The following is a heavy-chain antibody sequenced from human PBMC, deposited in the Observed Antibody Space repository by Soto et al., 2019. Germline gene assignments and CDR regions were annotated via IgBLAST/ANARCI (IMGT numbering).Heavy chain of an antibody. CDR1: GYTFTSYD. CDR3: AHVELRADPGDYYYYGMDV. D-gene: IGHD1-7*01. CDR2: MNPNSGNT. J-gene: IGHJ6*02. Sequence: QVQLVQSGAEVKKPGASVKVSCKASGYTFTSYDINWVRQATGQGLEWMGWMNPNSGNTGYAQKFQGRVTMTRNTSISTAYMELSSLRSEDTAVYYCAHVELRADPGDYYYYGMDVWGQGNTVNVSS. V-gene: IGHV1-8*01.